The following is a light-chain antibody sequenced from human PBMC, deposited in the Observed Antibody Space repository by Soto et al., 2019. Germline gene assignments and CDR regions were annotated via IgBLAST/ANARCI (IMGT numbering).Light chain of an antibody. CDR1: SSDIGAYTS. Sequence: QSVLTQPASVSGSPGQSITISCTGTSSDIGAYTSVSWYQQHPGKAPKVMIYEVSKRPPGVSNRFSGSKSGNTASLTISGLQGEDEAHYYCGSYTSDNRSYVFGTGTKVTVL. CDR2: EVS. V-gene: IGLV2-14*01. CDR3: GSYTSDNRSYV. J-gene: IGLJ1*01.